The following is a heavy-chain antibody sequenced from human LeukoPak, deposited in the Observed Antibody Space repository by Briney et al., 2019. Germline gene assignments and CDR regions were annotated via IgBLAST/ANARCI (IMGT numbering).Heavy chain of an antibody. CDR2: IYHSGST. Sequence: SETLSLTCTVSGYSISSGYYWGWIRQPPGKGLEWIGSIYHSGSTYYNPSLKSRVTISVDTSKNQFSLKLSSVTAADTAVYYCARDFRLYGDPRGYYYYYMDVWGKGTTVTISS. D-gene: IGHD4-17*01. V-gene: IGHV4-38-2*02. CDR3: ARDFRLYGDPRGYYYYYMDV. CDR1: GYSISSGYY. J-gene: IGHJ6*03.